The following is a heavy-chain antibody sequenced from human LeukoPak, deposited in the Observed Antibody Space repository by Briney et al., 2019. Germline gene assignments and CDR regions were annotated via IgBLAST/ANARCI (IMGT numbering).Heavy chain of an antibody. CDR2: IIPILGIA. CDR3: ARDHRGGYALDY. D-gene: IGHD5-12*01. V-gene: IGHV1-69*04. J-gene: IGHJ4*02. CDR1: GGTFSSYA. Sequence: SVKVSCKASGGTFSSYAISWVRQAPGQGLEWMGRIIPILGIANYAQKFQGRVTITADKSTSTAYMELSSLRSEDTAVYYCARDHRGGYALDYWGQGTLVTVSS.